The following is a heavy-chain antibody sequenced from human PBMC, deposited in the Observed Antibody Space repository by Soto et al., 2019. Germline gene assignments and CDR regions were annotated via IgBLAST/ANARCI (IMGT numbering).Heavy chain of an antibody. Sequence: QVQLVQSGAEVKKPGSSVKVSCKASGGTFSTYPISWVRQARGQGLEWMGGINPIFGTANYAQKLQGRVTITADESTTTAYMQLSSLRSDDTAVYYCARLRASNYEAYQHWGQGTLVTVSS. CDR2: INPIFGTA. CDR1: GGTFSTYP. CDR3: ARLRASNYEAYQH. J-gene: IGHJ1*01. V-gene: IGHV1-69*12. D-gene: IGHD4-4*01.